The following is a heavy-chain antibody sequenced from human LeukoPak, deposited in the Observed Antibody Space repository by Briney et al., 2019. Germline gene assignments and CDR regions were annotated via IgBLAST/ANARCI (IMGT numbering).Heavy chain of an antibody. CDR1: GFTFSSYS. CDR3: ARDPPFIIGTTFFDY. Sequence: KSGGSLRLSCAASGFTFSSYSMNWVRQAPGKGLEWVSSISTSSTYIYHADSVEGRFTISRDNAKNSLYLQMNSLRAEDTAVYYCARDPPFIIGTTFFDYWGQGTLVTVSS. D-gene: IGHD1-20*01. J-gene: IGHJ4*02. CDR2: ISTSSTYI. V-gene: IGHV3-21*01.